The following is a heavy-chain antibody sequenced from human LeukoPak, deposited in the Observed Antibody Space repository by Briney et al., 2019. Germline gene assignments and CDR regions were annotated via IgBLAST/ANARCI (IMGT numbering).Heavy chain of an antibody. Sequence: SETLSLTCTVSGGSISSGGYYWSWIRQHPGKGLEWIGRIYTSGNTNYNPSLKSRVTMSVDTSKNQFSLQLTSMTAADTAVYYCARENSGNYRGFDYWGQGILVTVS. CDR1: GGSISSGGYY. V-gene: IGHV4-61*02. D-gene: IGHD1-26*01. CDR3: ARENSGNYRGFDY. J-gene: IGHJ4*02. CDR2: IYTSGNT.